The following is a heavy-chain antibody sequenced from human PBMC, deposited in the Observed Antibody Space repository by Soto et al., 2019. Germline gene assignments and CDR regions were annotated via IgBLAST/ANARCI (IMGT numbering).Heavy chain of an antibody. Sequence: QVQVAQSGAEVKRPGASVKVSCWASGYPFTNFYIHWVRHAPGQGLEWMGIINPSGGSPAYAQKFLGRVTMTRDTSTSTVYMEVSSLRSEDTAVYYCARADYYGSSGYHLDYWGQGTLVTVSS. CDR3: ARADYYGSSGYHLDY. J-gene: IGHJ4*02. CDR1: GYPFTNFY. D-gene: IGHD3-22*01. V-gene: IGHV1-46*01. CDR2: INPSGGSP.